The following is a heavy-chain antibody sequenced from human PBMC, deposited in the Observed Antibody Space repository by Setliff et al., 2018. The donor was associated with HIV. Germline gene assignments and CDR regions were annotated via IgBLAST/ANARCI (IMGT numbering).Heavy chain of an antibody. Sequence: SETLSLTCTVSGGSISNYYWSWIRQPAGKGLEWIGRIQTSGRTNNNPSLKSRVTMSVDTSKNQFSLILTSVTAADTAVYYCARSSRVNCGGDCYLFDYWGQGTPGTVSS. CDR3: ARSSRVNCGGDCYLFDY. V-gene: IGHV4-4*07. D-gene: IGHD2-21*02. CDR2: IQTSGRT. J-gene: IGHJ4*02. CDR1: GGSISNYY.